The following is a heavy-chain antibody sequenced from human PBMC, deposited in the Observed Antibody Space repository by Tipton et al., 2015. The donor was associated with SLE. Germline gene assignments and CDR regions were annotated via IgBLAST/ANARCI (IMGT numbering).Heavy chain of an antibody. CDR2: INHSGST. Sequence: TLSLTCTVSGGSISSYYWSWIRQPPGKGLEWIGEINHSGSTNYNPSLKSRVTISVDTSKNQFSLKLSSVTAADTAVYYCASGLAPRFDYWGQGTLVTVSS. CDR1: GGSISSYY. D-gene: IGHD1-1*01. CDR3: ASGLAPRFDY. J-gene: IGHJ4*02. V-gene: IGHV4-34*01.